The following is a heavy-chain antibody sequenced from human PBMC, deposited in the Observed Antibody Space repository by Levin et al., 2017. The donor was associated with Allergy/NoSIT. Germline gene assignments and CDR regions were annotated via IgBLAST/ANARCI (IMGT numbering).Heavy chain of an antibody. CDR2: IWYDGSNK. D-gene: IGHD1-1*01. J-gene: IGHJ5*02. V-gene: IGHV3-33*01. Sequence: SCAASGFTFSSYGMHWVRQAPGKGLEWVAVIWYDGSNKYYADSVKGRFTISRDNSKNTLYLQMNSLRAEDTAVYYCARGTTGASGWFDPWGQGTLVTVSS. CDR1: GFTFSSYG. CDR3: ARGTTGASGWFDP.